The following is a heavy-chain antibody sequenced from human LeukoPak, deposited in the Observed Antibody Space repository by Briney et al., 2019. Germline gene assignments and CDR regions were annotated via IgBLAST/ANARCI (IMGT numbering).Heavy chain of an antibody. V-gene: IGHV4-59*08. CDR1: GGSISTYY. Sequence: PSETLSLTCTVSGGSISTYYWGRIRQPPGQGLECVGYFFHSGSTNYNPSLKTRVTISVDTSKNQFSLKLSSVTAADTAVYYCARLGQPNAFDIWGQGTMVTVSP. CDR2: FFHSGST. J-gene: IGHJ3*02. D-gene: IGHD3-16*01. CDR3: ARLGQPNAFDI.